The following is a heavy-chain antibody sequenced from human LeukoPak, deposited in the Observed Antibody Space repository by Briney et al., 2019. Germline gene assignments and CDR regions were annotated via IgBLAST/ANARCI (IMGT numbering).Heavy chain of an antibody. CDR2: IIPIFGTA. D-gene: IGHD6-13*01. J-gene: IGHJ3*02. CDR3: ARDSRSSSWYGAFDI. V-gene: IGHV1-69*13. CDR1: VGTFSSYA. Sequence: RASVKVSCKASVGTFSSYAISWVRQAPGQGLEWMGGIIPIFGTANYAQKFQGRVTITADESTSTAYMELSSLRSEDTAVYYCARDSRSSSWYGAFDIWGQGTMVTVSS.